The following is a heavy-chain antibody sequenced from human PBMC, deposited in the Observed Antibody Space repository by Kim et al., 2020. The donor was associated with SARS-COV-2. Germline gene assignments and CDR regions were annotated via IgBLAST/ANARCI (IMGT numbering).Heavy chain of an antibody. Sequence: SETLSLTCTVSGGSISSNDYYWGWIRQPPGKGLEWIGSIYYSGSTYYNPSLKSRVTISVDTSKNQFSLKLSSVTATDTAVYYCARPLRQLGGWFDPWAQG. V-gene: IGHV4-39*01. CDR2: IYYSGST. J-gene: IGHJ5*02. CDR1: GGSISSNDYY. D-gene: IGHD6-13*01. CDR3: ARPLRQLGGWFDP.